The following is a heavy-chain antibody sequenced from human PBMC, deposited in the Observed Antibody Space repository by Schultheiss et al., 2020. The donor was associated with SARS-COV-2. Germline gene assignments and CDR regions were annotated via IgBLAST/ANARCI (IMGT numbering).Heavy chain of an antibody. CDR3: ARVRPSIAVTGPADY. D-gene: IGHD6-13*01. Sequence: GGSLRLSCAASGFTFSNYAMSWVRQAPGKGLEWVAVISYDGSNKYYADSVKGRFTISRDNSKNTLYLQMNSLRPEDTALYYCARVRPSIAVTGPADYWGQGTLVTVSS. V-gene: IGHV3-30*03. CDR1: GFTFSNYA. CDR2: ISYDGSNK. J-gene: IGHJ4*02.